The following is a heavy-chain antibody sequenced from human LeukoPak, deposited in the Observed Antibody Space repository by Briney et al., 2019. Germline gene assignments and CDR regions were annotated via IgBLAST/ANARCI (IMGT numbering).Heavy chain of an antibody. CDR2: IRYDEKSK. Sequence: GGSLRLSPAASGFTFSRYGMHWIRQAAGKGLEWVAFIRYDEKSKYYADSVKGRFTISRDNSKNTRYLEVNSLRAEDTAVYYCAKDLAPVATYYYYMDVWGNGATVTVSS. CDR3: AKDLAPVATYYYYMDV. J-gene: IGHJ6*03. V-gene: IGHV3-30*02. CDR1: GFTFSRYG.